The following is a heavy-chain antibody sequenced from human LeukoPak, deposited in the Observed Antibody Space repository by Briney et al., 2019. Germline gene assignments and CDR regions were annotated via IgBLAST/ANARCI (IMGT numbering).Heavy chain of an antibody. V-gene: IGHV3-9*03. Sequence: PGGSLRLSCAASGFTFDDYAMHWVRQAPGKCLEWVSGISWNSGSIGYADSVKGRFTISRDNAKNSLYLQMNSLRAEDMALYYCAKDNRARGVIIGNDAFDIWGQGTMVTVSS. CDR1: GFTFDDYA. CDR2: ISWNSGSI. CDR3: AKDNRARGVIIGNDAFDI. J-gene: IGHJ3*02. D-gene: IGHD3-10*01.